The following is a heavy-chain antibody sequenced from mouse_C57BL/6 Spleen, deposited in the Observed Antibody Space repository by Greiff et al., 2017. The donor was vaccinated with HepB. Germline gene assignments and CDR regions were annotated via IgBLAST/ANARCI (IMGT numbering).Heavy chain of an antibody. CDR1: GFTFSDYY. Sequence: EVMLVESEGGLVQPGSSMKLSCTASGFTFSDYYMAWVHQVPEKGLEWVANINYDGSSTHYLDSLKSRFIISRDNAKNILYLQMSSLKSEDTATYNCARDRGDYYGSSSSYWYFDVWGTGTTVTVAS. J-gene: IGHJ1*03. CDR3: ARDRGDYYGSSSSYWYFDV. V-gene: IGHV5-16*01. CDR2: INYDGSST. D-gene: IGHD1-1*01.